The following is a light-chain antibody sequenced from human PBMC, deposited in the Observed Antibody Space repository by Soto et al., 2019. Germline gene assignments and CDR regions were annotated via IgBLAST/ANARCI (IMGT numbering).Light chain of an antibody. J-gene: IGKJ1*01. CDR1: QSFSSSN. CDR2: RVS. CDR3: QHYGNSLWT. V-gene: IGKV3-20*01. Sequence: EVVLTQSPVTLSLSPGERAALSCRASQSFSSSNLAWYQEKPGQAPRLLIYRVSSRATGIPDRFSASGSGTDFTLTISRLEPEDSAVCYCQHYGNSLWTFGQGTKVEIK.